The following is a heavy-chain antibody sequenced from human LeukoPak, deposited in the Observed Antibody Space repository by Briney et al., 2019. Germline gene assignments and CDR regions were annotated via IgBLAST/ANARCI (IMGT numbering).Heavy chain of an antibody. CDR1: GFTFGNYA. V-gene: IGHV3-23*01. D-gene: IGHD3-22*01. Sequence: GGSLRLSCVASGFTFGNYAMSWVRQAPGKGLEWVSSITGSGDTTDHADPVKGRFTISRDNSKNTLFLQMNSLRVDDTALYSCARAYGNSGYYQLPIDFWGQGTLVTVSS. CDR2: ITGSGDTT. CDR3: ARAYGNSGYYQLPIDF. J-gene: IGHJ4*02.